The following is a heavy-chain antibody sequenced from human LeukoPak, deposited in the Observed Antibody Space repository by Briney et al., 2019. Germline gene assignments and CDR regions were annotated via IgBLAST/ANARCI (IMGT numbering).Heavy chain of an antibody. CDR3: AKSIYGLHDAFDV. Sequence: GGSLRLSCAASGFTFSTYAMTWVRQAPGKGLEWVLIITGNGATTYYADSVKGRFTISRDNSKNTLYLQMSSPRADDTAVYYCAKSIYGLHDAFDVWGQGTMVTVSS. J-gene: IGHJ3*01. D-gene: IGHD2/OR15-2a*01. CDR1: GFTFSTYA. V-gene: IGHV3-23*01. CDR2: ITGNGATT.